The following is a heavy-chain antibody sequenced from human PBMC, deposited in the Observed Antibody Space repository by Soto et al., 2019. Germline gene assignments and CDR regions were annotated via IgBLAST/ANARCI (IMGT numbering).Heavy chain of an antibody. D-gene: IGHD5-18*01. V-gene: IGHV3-23*01. CDR2: ISGSGGST. J-gene: IGHJ6*02. CDR3: ATTVQRRSWIHLWFPFYGMDV. Sequence: GGSLRLSCAASGFTFSSYDMSWVRQAPGKGLEWVSAISGSGGSTYYAASVKGRFTITRDNYKNTLDLQMNSLRAEDTAGYCSATTVQRRSWIHLWFPFYGMDVGGQGPTVTAS. CDR1: GFTFSSYD.